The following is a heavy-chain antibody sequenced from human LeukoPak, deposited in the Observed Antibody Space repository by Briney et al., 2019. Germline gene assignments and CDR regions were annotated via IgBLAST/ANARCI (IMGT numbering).Heavy chain of an antibody. CDR3: ARGYGDSALGY. V-gene: IGHV3-13*01. J-gene: IGHJ4*02. Sequence: GGSLRLSCAASGFTLSSYDMHWVRHATGKGLEWVSAIGTAGDTYYPGSVKGRFTISRENAKNSLYLQMNSLRAGDTAVYYCARGYGDSALGYWGQGTLVTDSS. CDR1: GFTLSSYD. CDR2: IGTAGDT. D-gene: IGHD4-17*01.